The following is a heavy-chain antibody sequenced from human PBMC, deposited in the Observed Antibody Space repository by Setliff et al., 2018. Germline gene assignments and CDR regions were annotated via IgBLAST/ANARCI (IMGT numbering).Heavy chain of an antibody. V-gene: IGHV4-4*07. CDR1: GGSISSYY. D-gene: IGHD4-4*01. Sequence: SETLSLTCTASGGSISSYYWSWIRQPAGTGLEWIGRIYTSGSTNYNPSLKSRATMSLDTSKNQFSLKLNSVTAADTAMYYCARDPTTCVDYWGQGTLVTVSS. J-gene: IGHJ4*02. CDR2: IYTSGST. CDR3: ARDPTTCVDY.